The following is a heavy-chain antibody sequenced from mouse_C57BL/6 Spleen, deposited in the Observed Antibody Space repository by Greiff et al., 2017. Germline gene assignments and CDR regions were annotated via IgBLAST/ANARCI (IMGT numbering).Heavy chain of an antibody. J-gene: IGHJ4*01. Sequence: DVKLVESVAELVRPGASVKLSCTASGFNIKNTYMHWVKQRPEQGLEWIGRIDPANGNTKYAPTFQGKATITADTSSNTAYLQLSRLTAEDTAIYYCAPTGYYAMDYWGQGTSVTVSS. V-gene: IGHV14-3*01. CDR1: GFNIKNTY. D-gene: IGHD4-1*02. CDR3: APTGYYAMDY. CDR2: IDPANGNT.